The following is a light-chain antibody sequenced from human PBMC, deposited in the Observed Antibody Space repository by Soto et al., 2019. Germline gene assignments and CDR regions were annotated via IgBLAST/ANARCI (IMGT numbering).Light chain of an antibody. CDR2: DAS. CDR3: QHYGSSRT. Sequence: EIVLTQSPGTLSLSPGERATLSCRASQSVSSSYLAWYQQKLGQAPRLLIYDASSRATGIPDRFSGSGSGTDFTLTISGLEPEDFAVYYCQHYGSSRTFGQGTKVEIK. CDR1: QSVSSSY. V-gene: IGKV3-20*01. J-gene: IGKJ1*01.